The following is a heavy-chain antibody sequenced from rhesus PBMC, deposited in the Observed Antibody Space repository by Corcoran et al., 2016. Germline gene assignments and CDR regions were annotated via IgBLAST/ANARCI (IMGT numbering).Heavy chain of an antibody. CDR3: AKDHEGDVDPGFDF. CDR2: INMGGGST. CDR1: GFTFSSYG. Sequence: EVQLVETGGGLVQPGGSLKLSCAASGFTFSSYGMSWVRQATGKGLEWVIGINMGGGSTYYADSVKGRFTISRDNSKNTLSLQMNSLRAEDTAVYYCAKDHEGDVDPGFDFWGQGLRVTVSS. V-gene: IGHV3S5*01. D-gene: IGHD5-42*01. J-gene: IGHJ3*01.